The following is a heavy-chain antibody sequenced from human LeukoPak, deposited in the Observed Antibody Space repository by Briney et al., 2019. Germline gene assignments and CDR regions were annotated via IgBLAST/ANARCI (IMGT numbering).Heavy chain of an antibody. V-gene: IGHV4-4*07. CDR1: GGSISGYY. D-gene: IGHD6-25*01. Sequence: PSESLSLTCTVSGGSISGYYWSWIRQPPGKGLEWIARIFSSGSNNYNPSIKGRVTISVDKSKNQNALKLSSVTAADTAVYYCAREESSGWYIDYWGQGTLVTVSS. CDR3: AREESSGWYIDY. CDR2: IFSSGSN. J-gene: IGHJ4*02.